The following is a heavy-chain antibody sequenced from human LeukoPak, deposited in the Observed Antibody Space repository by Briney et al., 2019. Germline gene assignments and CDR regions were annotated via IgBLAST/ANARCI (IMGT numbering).Heavy chain of an antibody. CDR1: GGSFSGYY. V-gene: IGHV4-34*01. D-gene: IGHD3-22*01. CDR2: INHSGST. Sequence: SETLSLTCAVYGGSFSGYYWSWIRQPPGKGLEWIGEINHSGSTNYNPSLKSRVTISVDTSKNQFSLRLSSVTAADTAVYFCARGILRDYYDSSGFYHRGGVGYWGQGTLVTVSS. CDR3: ARGILRDYYDSSGFYHRGGVGY. J-gene: IGHJ4*02.